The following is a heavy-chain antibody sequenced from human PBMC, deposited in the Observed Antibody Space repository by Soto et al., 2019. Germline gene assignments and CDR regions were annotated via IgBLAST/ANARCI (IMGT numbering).Heavy chain of an antibody. Sequence: GGSLKLSCAASGFTFSSYGMHWVRQAPGKGLEWVAVIWYDGSNKYYADSVKGRFTISRDNSKNTLYLQMNSLRAEDTAVYYCARGLNYDILTGYSDYYYGMDVWGQGTTVTVSS. CDR3: ARGLNYDILTGYSDYYYGMDV. J-gene: IGHJ6*02. V-gene: IGHV3-33*01. CDR2: IWYDGSNK. CDR1: GFTFSSYG. D-gene: IGHD3-9*01.